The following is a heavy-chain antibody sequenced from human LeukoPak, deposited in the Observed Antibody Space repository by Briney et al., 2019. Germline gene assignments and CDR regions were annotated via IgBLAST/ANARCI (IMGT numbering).Heavy chain of an antibody. D-gene: IGHD5-18*01. CDR1: GFTFSSYA. V-gene: IGHV3-23*01. CDR2: ISGSGGST. CDR3: ANRGYSYGPFDY. J-gene: IGHJ4*02. Sequence: PGGSLRLSCAASGFTFSSYAMSWVRQAPGKGLEWVSAISGSGGSTYYADSVKGRFTISRDNSKNTLYLQMNSLRAEDTAIYYCANRGYSYGPFDYWGQGTLVTVSS.